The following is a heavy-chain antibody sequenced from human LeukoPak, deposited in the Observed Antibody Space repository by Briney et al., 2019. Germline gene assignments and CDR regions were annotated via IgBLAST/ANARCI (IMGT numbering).Heavy chain of an antibody. CDR2: ISGSGGST. CDR3: AKAGPYYFDS. V-gene: IGHV3-23*01. CDR1: GFTFSSYA. Sequence: GGPLRLSCAASGFTFSSYAMSWVRQAPGKGLECVSGISGSGGSTYYADSVKGRFTISRDNSRNTLYLQMNTLRAEDTAVYYCAKAGPYYFDSWGQGTLVTVSS. J-gene: IGHJ4*02.